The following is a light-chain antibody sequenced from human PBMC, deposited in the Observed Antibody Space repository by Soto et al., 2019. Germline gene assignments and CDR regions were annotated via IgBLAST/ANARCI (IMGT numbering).Light chain of an antibody. Sequence: EIVMTQSSATLSVSPGERATLSCRASQSVSSNLAWYQQKPGQTPNLLIYVASTRATGIPARFSGSGSGTEFTLTISSLQSEDFAVYYCQQYNVWPLTFGGGTKVEFK. CDR1: QSVSSN. J-gene: IGKJ4*01. CDR2: VAS. V-gene: IGKV3-15*01. CDR3: QQYNVWPLT.